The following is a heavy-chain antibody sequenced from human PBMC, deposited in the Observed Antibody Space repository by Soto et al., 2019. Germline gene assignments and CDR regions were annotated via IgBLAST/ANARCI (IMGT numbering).Heavy chain of an antibody. CDR2: IYYSGST. V-gene: IGHV4-31*03. CDR1: GGSISSGGYY. J-gene: IGHJ4*02. CDR3: ARDPQGIAAGTFDY. D-gene: IGHD6-13*01. Sequence: SETLSLTCTVSGGSISSGGYYWSWIRQHPGKGLEWIGYIYYSGSTYYNPSLKSRVTISVDTSKNQFSLKLSSVTAADTAVYYCARDPQGIAAGTFDYWGQGTLVTVSS.